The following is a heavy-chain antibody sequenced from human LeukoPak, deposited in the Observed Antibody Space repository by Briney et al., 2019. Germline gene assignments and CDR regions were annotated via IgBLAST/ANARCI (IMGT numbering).Heavy chain of an antibody. CDR2: FDPEDGET. Sequence: GASVKVSCKVSGYTLTELSMHWVRQAPGKGLEWMGGFDPEDGETIYAQKFQGRVTMTEDTSTDTAYMELSSLRSEDTAVYYCATFTSEYSSSWSTRGLDYWGQGTLVTVSS. J-gene: IGHJ4*02. CDR1: GYTLTELS. V-gene: IGHV1-24*01. D-gene: IGHD6-13*01. CDR3: ATFTSEYSSSWSTRGLDY.